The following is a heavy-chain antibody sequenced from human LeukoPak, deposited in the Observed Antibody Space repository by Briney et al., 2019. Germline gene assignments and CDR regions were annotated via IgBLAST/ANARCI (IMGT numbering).Heavy chain of an antibody. Sequence: SVKVSCKASGGTFSCYAISWVRQAPGQGLEWMGRIIPIFGTANYAQKFQGRVSITTDESTSTAYMELSSLRSEDTAVYYCARMRDDYGLNWGQGTLVTVSS. CDR2: IIPIFGTA. D-gene: IGHD4-17*01. CDR3: ARMRDDYGLN. V-gene: IGHV1-69*05. J-gene: IGHJ4*02. CDR1: GGTFSCYA.